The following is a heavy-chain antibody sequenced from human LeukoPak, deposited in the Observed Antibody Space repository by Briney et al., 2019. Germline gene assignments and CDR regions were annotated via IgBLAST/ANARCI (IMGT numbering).Heavy chain of an antibody. Sequence: GASVKVSCKASGYTFTGYYMHWVRQAPGQGLEWMGWINPNSGGTNYAQKFQGRVTMTTDTSTSTAYMELRSLRSDDAAVYYCARQGGAIYYDSSGLDAFDIWGQGTMVTVSS. CDR3: ARQGGAIYYDSSGLDAFDI. CDR2: INPNSGGT. V-gene: IGHV1-2*02. J-gene: IGHJ3*02. CDR1: GYTFTGYY. D-gene: IGHD3-22*01.